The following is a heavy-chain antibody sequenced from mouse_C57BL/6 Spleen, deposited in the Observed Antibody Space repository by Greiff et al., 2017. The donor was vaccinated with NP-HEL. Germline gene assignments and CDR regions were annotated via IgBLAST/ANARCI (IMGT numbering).Heavy chain of an antibody. CDR1: GFNINDYY. Sequence: EVQLQESGAELVKPGASVKLSCTASGFNINDYYMHWVKQRPEQGLEWIGRIDPVDGDTKYAPKFQGKATITADTSSNTAYLQLSSLTSEDTAVYYCARVPDPWFAYWGQGTLVTVSA. V-gene: IGHV14-2*01. J-gene: IGHJ3*01. CDR3: ARVPDPWFAY. CDR2: IDPVDGDT.